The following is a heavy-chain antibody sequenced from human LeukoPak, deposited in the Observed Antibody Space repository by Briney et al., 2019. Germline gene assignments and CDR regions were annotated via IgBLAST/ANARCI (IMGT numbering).Heavy chain of an antibody. J-gene: IGHJ3*02. D-gene: IGHD1-26*01. CDR3: ARQYSGSYLDAFDI. Sequence: PETLSLTCTVSGGSISSSSYYWGWLRQPPGTGLEWIGSIYYSGSTYYNPSLKSRVTISVDTSKNQFSLKLSSVTAADTAVYYCARQYSGSYLDAFDIWGQGTMVTVSS. CDR2: IYYSGST. V-gene: IGHV4-39*07. CDR1: GGSISSSSYY.